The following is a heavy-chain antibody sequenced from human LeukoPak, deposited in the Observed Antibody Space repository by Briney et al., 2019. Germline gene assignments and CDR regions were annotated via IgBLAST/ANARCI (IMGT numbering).Heavy chain of an antibody. CDR2: IYYSGST. CDR1: GGSISSYY. Sequence: PSEPLSLTCTVSGGSISSYYWSWIRQPPGKGLEWIGYIYYSGSTNYNPSLKSRVTISVDTSKNQFSLKLSSVTAADTAVYYCARESHWNYVDYWGQGTLVTVSS. CDR3: ARESHWNYVDY. V-gene: IGHV4-59*01. D-gene: IGHD1-1*01. J-gene: IGHJ4*02.